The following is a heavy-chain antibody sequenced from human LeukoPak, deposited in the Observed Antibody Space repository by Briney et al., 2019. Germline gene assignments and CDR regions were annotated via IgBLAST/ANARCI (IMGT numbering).Heavy chain of an antibody. V-gene: IGHV1-3*01. J-gene: IGHJ5*02. CDR2: INAGNGNT. CDR3: ARGDCSSTSCYVGGWFDP. D-gene: IGHD2-2*01. CDR1: GYTFTSYV. Sequence: ASVKVSCKASGYTFTSYVMHWVRQEPGQRLEWMGWINAGNGNTKYSQKFQGRVTITRDTSASTAYMELSSLRSEDTAVYYCARGDCSSTSCYVGGWFDPWGQGTLVTVSS.